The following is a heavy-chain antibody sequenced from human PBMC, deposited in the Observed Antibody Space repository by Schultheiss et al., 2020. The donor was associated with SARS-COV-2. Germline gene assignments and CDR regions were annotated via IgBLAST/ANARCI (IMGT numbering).Heavy chain of an antibody. Sequence: SETLSLTCTVSGGSISSYYWTWIRQPPGKGLEWIGYIYYSGSTNYNPSLKSRVTISVDTSKNQFSLKLSSVTAADTAVYYCARGDVLRYFDWLLGGYFFDYRGQGTLVTVSS. D-gene: IGHD3-9*01. CDR1: GGSISSYY. CDR3: ARGDVLRYFDWLLGGYFFDY. CDR2: IYYSGST. V-gene: IGHV4-59*01. J-gene: IGHJ4*02.